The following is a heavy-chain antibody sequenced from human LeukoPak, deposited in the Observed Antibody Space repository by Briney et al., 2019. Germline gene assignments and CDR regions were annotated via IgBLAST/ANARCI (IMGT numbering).Heavy chain of an antibody. CDR2: IYHSGST. D-gene: IGHD2/OR15-2a*01. CDR3: ARGFRPAHAFDI. Sequence: SETLSLTCTVSGGSISSGGYYWSWIRQPPGKGLEWIGYIYHSGSTYYNPSLKSRVTISVDRSKNQFSLKLSSVTAADTAVYYCARGFRPAHAFDIWGQGTMVTVSS. V-gene: IGHV4-30-2*01. CDR1: GGSISSGGYY. J-gene: IGHJ3*02.